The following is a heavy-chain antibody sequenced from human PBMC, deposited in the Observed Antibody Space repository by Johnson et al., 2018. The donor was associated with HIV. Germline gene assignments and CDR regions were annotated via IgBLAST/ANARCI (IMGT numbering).Heavy chain of an antibody. Sequence: VHLVESGGGLVQPGGSLRLSCAASGFTFSSYAMSWVRQAPGKGLEWVSVIGGSGGSTYYADSVKGRFTISRDDSKNTLYLQMNSLRPEDTALYYCAKGGPSGYRTFDIWGQGTMVTVSS. CDR3: AKGGPSGYRTFDI. V-gene: IGHV3-23*04. CDR2: IGGSGGST. CDR1: GFTFSSYA. J-gene: IGHJ3*02. D-gene: IGHD5-18*01.